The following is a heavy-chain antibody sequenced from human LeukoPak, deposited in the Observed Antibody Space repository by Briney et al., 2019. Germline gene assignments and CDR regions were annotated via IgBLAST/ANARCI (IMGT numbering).Heavy chain of an antibody. Sequence: PSETLSLTCTVSGGSISSSSYYWGWIRQPPGKGLEWIGSIYYSGSTYYNPSLKSRVTISVDTSKNQFSLKLSSVTAADTAVYYCARAAGSYDFWSGYQLYYYYYMDVWGKGTTVTVSS. CDR1: GGSISSSSYY. D-gene: IGHD3-3*01. J-gene: IGHJ6*03. V-gene: IGHV4-39*01. CDR2: IYYSGST. CDR3: ARAAGSYDFWSGYQLYYYYYMDV.